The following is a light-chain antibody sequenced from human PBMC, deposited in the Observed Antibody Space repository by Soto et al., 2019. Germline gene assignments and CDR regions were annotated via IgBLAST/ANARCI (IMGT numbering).Light chain of an antibody. Sequence: EIVMTQSPATLSASPGERATLSCRAAQAITSHLAWYQQKPGQSPRLLIYEASTRATGIPARISGSGSGTDFTLTITSLQSEDFAVYYCQQYHNWPLTFGGGTKVEIK. CDR3: QQYHNWPLT. CDR1: QAITSH. V-gene: IGKV3-15*01. J-gene: IGKJ4*01. CDR2: EAS.